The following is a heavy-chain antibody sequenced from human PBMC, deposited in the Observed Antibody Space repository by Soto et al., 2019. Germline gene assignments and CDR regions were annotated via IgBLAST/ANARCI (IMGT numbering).Heavy chain of an antibody. CDR2: ISGSGDGT. J-gene: IGHJ5*02. Sequence: PGDSLKISCAASAYTSSSYAMNWVRQAPGKGLESVSLISGSGDGTYYAEAVTGRFTISIDNSQNTLYLHMNSMRADHTAADSCVRAHGSFSKVSWFDRWGQGILVTVSS. CDR1: AYTSSSYA. V-gene: IGHV3-23*01. CDR3: VRAHGSFSKVSWFDR.